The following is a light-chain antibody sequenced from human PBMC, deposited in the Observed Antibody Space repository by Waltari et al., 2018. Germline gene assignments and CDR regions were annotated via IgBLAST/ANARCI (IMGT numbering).Light chain of an antibody. V-gene: IGLV3-1*01. Sequence: SYELTQPPSVSVSPGQTASITCSGDKLGEKYSSWYQQRPGQSPLLVIYQDNKRPSGIPERFSGSNSGNTATLTISGTQAVDEADYYCQAWDSSTVVFGGGTKLTVL. CDR1: KLGEKY. CDR2: QDN. J-gene: IGLJ2*01. CDR3: QAWDSSTVV.